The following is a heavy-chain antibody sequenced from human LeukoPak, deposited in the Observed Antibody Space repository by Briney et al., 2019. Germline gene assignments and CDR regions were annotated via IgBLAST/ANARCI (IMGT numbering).Heavy chain of an antibody. D-gene: IGHD7-27*01. CDR3: ARASRVVSGDDYYYVMDV. V-gene: IGHV4-31*03. CDR2: IYYSGST. J-gene: IGHJ6*02. Sequence: SETLSLTCTISGGSSSSSGYYWSWIRQHPGKGLEWIGYIYYSGSTYYNPSLKSRFTISVDTSKNQFSLKLSSVTAADTAVYYCARASRVVSGDDYYYVMDVWGQGTPVTVSS. CDR1: GGSSSSSGYY.